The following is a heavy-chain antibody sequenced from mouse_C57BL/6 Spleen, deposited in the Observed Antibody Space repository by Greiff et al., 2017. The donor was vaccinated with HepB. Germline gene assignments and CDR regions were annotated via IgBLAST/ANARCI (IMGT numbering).Heavy chain of an antibody. V-gene: IGHV5-16*01. D-gene: IGHD1-1*01. Sequence: EVMLVESEGGLVQPGSSMKLSCTASGFTFSDYYMAWVRQVPEKGLEWVANINYDGSSTYYLDSLKSRFIISRDNAKNILYLQMSSLKSEDTATYYCARENYGLYYFDYWGQGTTLTVSS. CDR3: ARENYGLYYFDY. CDR1: GFTFSDYY. CDR2: INYDGSST. J-gene: IGHJ2*01.